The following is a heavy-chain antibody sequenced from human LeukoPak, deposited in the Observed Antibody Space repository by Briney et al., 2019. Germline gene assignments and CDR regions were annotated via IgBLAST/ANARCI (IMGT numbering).Heavy chain of an antibody. D-gene: IGHD3-3*01. CDR3: ARDDYDFWSGYYGPRRFDY. CDR2: IIPIFGTA. J-gene: IGHJ4*02. CDR1: GGTFSSYA. Sequence: GASVKVSCRASGGTFSSYAISWVRQAPGQGLEWMGGIIPIFGTANCAQKFQGRVTITADESTSTAYMELSSLRSEDTAVYYCARDDYDFWSGYYGPRRFDYWGQGTLVTVSS. V-gene: IGHV1-69*13.